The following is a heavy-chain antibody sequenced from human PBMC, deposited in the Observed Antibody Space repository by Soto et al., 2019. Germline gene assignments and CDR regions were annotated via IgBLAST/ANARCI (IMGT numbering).Heavy chain of an antibody. Sequence: GASVKVSCKASGGTFSSYAISWVRQAPGQGLEWMGGIIPIFGTANYAQKFQGRVTITADESTSTAYMELSSLRSEDTAVYYCASEGLTTDYYDSSGYSYYFDYWGQGTLVTVSS. J-gene: IGHJ4*02. D-gene: IGHD3-22*01. V-gene: IGHV1-69*13. CDR3: ASEGLTTDYYDSSGYSYYFDY. CDR1: GGTFSSYA. CDR2: IIPIFGTA.